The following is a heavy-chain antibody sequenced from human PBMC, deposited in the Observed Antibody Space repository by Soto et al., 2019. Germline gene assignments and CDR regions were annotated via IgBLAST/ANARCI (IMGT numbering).Heavy chain of an antibody. CDR3: AKDRPIGNSYGHLGC. D-gene: IGHD5-18*01. V-gene: IGHV3-23*01. CDR1: GFTFSNYA. Sequence: EVQLLESGGGLVQPGGSLRLSCAASGFTFSNYAMSWVRQAPGKGLEWVSFISATGGSTYYADSVRDRFTLSRDNSKNTLYLQMNSLRAEDTAVYYCAKDRPIGNSYGHLGCWGQGTLVTVSS. J-gene: IGHJ4*02. CDR2: ISATGGST.